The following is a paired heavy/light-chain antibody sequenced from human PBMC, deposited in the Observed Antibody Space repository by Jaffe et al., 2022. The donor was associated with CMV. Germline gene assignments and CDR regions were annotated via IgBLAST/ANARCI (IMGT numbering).Heavy chain of an antibody. D-gene: IGHD6-13*01. V-gene: IGHV3-23*04. CDR1: GFTFTNYA. CDR2: IHAGGGNT. J-gene: IGHJ4*02. Sequence: EVQLVESGGGLEQPGGSLRLSCAASGFTFTNYAMNWVRQAPGKGLEWVSTIHAGGGNTYYADSVKGRFTISRDNSKNTLFLQMNSLRAEDTAVYHCAKDSSPYGSSWFDYWGQGTLVTVSS. CDR3: AKDSSPYGSSWFDY.
Light chain of an antibody. CDR1: QSVSSSY. V-gene: IGKV3-20*01. Sequence: EIVLTQSPGTLSLSPGERATLSCRASQSVSSSYLAWYQQKPGQAPRFLIYGASSRANGVPDRFSGSGSGTDFTLTISRLEPEDFAIYTCQQYSTSPRTFGQGTKVEIK. J-gene: IGKJ1*01. CDR3: QQYSTSPRT. CDR2: GAS.